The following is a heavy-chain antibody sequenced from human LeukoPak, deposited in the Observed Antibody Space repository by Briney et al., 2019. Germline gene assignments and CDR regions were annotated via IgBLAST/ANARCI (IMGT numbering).Heavy chain of an antibody. CDR2: ISDIGSI. Sequence: SETVSLTCSVSGGTISSYYWSWILQPPGKGLEWIAYISDIGSINYNPSLKSRVTISLDTSKNQFSLELSSVTAADTAVYYCAGHHPRNTVDFWGQGTLVTVSS. CDR1: GGTISSYY. D-gene: IGHD2/OR15-2a*01. V-gene: IGHV4-59*08. CDR3: AGHHPRNTVDF. J-gene: IGHJ4*02.